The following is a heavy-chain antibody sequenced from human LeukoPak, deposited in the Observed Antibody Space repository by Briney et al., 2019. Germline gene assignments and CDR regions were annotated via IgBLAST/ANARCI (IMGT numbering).Heavy chain of an antibody. J-gene: IGHJ5*02. D-gene: IGHD3-3*01. V-gene: IGHV4-34*01. CDR2: INHSGSN. CDR1: GGSFSSYY. CDR3: ASRYVSSEVVIIPTAKNSWFDP. Sequence: SETLSLTCAVYGGSFSSYYWSWVRQPPGKGLEWIGEINHSGSNNYNPSLKSRVTISVDTSKNQSSLKLTSVTAADTSVYYCASRYVSSEVVIIPTAKNSWFDPWGQGTLVTVSS.